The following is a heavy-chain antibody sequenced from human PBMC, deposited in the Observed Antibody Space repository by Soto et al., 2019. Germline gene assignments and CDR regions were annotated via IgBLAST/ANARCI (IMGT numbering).Heavy chain of an antibody. CDR3: ATXCGYSYGSEYYFDY. J-gene: IGHJ4*02. D-gene: IGHD5-18*01. CDR1: GGTFSSYA. V-gene: IGHV1-69*13. CDR2: IIPIFGTA. Sequence: SVKVSCKASGGTFSSYAISWVRQAPGQGLEWMGGIIPIFGTANYAQKFQGRVTITADESTSTAYMELSRLRSEDTAVYYCATXCGYSYGSEYYFDYWGQGTLVTVSS.